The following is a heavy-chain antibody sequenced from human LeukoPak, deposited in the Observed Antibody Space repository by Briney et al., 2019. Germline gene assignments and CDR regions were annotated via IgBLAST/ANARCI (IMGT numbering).Heavy chain of an antibody. J-gene: IGHJ1*01. CDR1: GYTFTSYY. Sequence: GASVKVSCKASGYTFTSYYMHWVRQAPGQGLEWMGIINPSGGSTGYAQKLQGRVTMTTDTSTSTAYMELRSLRSDDTAVYYCVYCPSSNCHAEYFQHWGQGTLVTVSS. CDR2: INPSGGST. D-gene: IGHD2-2*01. CDR3: VYCPSSNCHAEYFQH. V-gene: IGHV1-46*01.